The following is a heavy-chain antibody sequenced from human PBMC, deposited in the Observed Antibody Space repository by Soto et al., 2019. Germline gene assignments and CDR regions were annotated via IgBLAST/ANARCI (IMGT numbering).Heavy chain of an antibody. CDR1: GGTFSSYA. V-gene: IGHV1-69*13. Sequence: ASVKVSCKASGGTFSSYAISWVRQAPGQGLEWMRGIIPIFGTANYAQKFQGRVTITADESTSTAYMELSSLRSEDTAVYYCARTSVVVPAAVEIYYYYGMDVWGQGTTVTVSS. CDR3: ARTSVVVPAAVEIYYYYGMDV. CDR2: IIPIFGTA. J-gene: IGHJ6*02. D-gene: IGHD2-2*01.